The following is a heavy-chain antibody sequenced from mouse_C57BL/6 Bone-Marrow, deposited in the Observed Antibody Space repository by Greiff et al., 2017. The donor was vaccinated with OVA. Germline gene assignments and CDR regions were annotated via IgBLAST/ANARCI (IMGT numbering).Heavy chain of an antibody. J-gene: IGHJ1*03. V-gene: IGHV1-26*01. CDR2: INPNNGGT. CDR3: AYDYYWYFDV. Sequence: EVQLQQSGPELVKPGASVKISCKASGYTFTDSYMNWVKQSHGKSLEWIGDINPNNGGTSYNQKFKGKATLTVDKSSSTAYMELRSLTSADSAVYYCAYDYYWYFDVWGTGTTVTVSS. CDR1: GYTFTDSY. D-gene: IGHD2-4*01.